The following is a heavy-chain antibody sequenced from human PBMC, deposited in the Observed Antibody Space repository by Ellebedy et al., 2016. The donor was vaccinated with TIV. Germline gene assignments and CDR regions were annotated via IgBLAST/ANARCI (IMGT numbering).Heavy chain of an antibody. J-gene: IGHJ4*02. CDR2: FYYGADT. CDR1: GGSISSSTYY. CDR3: AKHDQWLIRLAS. Sequence: SETLSLTXTVSGGSISSSTYYWAWVRQPPGKGLEWILSFYYGADTYYNSSLKSRVTISVDTSKNQFSLNLRSVTAADTAVYYCAKHDQWLIRLASWGQGNLVTVAS. V-gene: IGHV4-39*01. D-gene: IGHD6-19*01.